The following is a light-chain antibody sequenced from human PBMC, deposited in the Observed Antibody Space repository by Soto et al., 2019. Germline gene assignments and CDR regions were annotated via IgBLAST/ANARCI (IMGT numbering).Light chain of an antibody. CDR3: QQYDSFSVT. CDR2: KAS. CDR1: QSISSW. V-gene: IGKV1-5*03. J-gene: IGKJ1*01. Sequence: DIQLTQSPSTLSASVGDRVTLTCRASQSISSWLAWHQQKPGKAPKLLISKASSLESGVPSRFSGSGSGTEFTLTISSLQPDDFATYYCQQYDSFSVTFGQGTKVDIK.